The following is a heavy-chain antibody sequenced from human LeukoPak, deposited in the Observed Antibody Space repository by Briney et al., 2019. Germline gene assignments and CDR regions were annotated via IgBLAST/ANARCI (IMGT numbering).Heavy chain of an antibody. CDR3: ARNSLTYEYYFDY. CDR1: GFTFSNYW. Sequence: QPGGSLKLSCAASGFTFSNYWMTWVRQAPGKGLEWVANIKQDGSEKYYVDSVKGRFTIPRDNAKNSLYLQMSSLRAEDTAVYYCARNSLTYEYYFDYWGQGTLVTVSS. CDR2: IKQDGSEK. D-gene: IGHD5-12*01. J-gene: IGHJ4*02. V-gene: IGHV3-7*01.